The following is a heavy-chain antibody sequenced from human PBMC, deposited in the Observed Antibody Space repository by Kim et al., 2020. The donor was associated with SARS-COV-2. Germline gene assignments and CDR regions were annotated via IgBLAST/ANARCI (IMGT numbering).Heavy chain of an antibody. J-gene: IGHJ4*02. CDR1: GFNFTNAW. CDR2: IKSKIDGGAR. V-gene: IGHV3-15*01. CDR3: TTLGDGVDY. Sequence: GGSPRLSCVASGFNFTNAWMSWVRQAPGKGLEWVGRIKSKIDGGARDYAAPVKGRFTTSRDDSKNTLYLQMNSLKIEDTAVYYCTTLGDGVDYWGQGTLVTVSS. D-gene: IGHD3-10*01.